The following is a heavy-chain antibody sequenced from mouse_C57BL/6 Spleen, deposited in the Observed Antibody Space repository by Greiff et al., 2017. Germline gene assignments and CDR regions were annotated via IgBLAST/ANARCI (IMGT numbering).Heavy chain of an antibody. CDR3: ARSYGYDVMDY. V-gene: IGHV1-50*01. CDR1: GYNFTSYW. J-gene: IGHJ4*01. Sequence: VQLQQSGAELVKPGASVKLSCKASGYNFTSYWMPWVKQRPGQGLEWIGELDPSDSYTNYNQKFKGKATLTVDTSSSTAYMQLSSLTAEDSAVYYCARSYGYDVMDYWGQGTTVTVSS. CDR2: LDPSDSYT. D-gene: IGHD2-2*01.